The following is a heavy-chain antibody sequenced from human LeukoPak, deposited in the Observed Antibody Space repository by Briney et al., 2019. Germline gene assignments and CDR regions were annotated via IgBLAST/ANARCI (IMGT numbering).Heavy chain of an antibody. CDR3: AREGMGGYDH. CDR1: GFTFSSYK. CDR2: ISSSGSTI. J-gene: IGHJ6*04. V-gene: IGHV3-48*03. D-gene: IGHD5-12*01. Sequence: GGSLRLSCAASGFTFSSYKMNWVRQAPGKGLEWVSYISSSGSTIYYADSVKGRFTISRDNAKNSLYLQMNSLRAEDTAAYYCAREGMGGYDHWGKGTTVTVSS.